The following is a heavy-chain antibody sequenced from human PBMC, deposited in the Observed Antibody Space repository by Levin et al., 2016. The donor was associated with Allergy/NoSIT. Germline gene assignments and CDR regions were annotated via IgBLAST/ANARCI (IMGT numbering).Heavy chain of an antibody. J-gene: IGHJ6*02. Sequence: VRQAPGKGLEWVGRIKSKTDGGTTDYAAPVKGRFTISRDDSKNTLYLQMNSLKTEDTAVYYCTTASVVVPAANYGMDVWGQGTTVTVSS. D-gene: IGHD2-2*01. V-gene: IGHV3-15*01. CDR2: IKSKTDGGTT. CDR3: TTASVVVPAANYGMDV.